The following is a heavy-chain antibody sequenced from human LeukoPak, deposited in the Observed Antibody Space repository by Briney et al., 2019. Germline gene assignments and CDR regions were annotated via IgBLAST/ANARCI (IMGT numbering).Heavy chain of an antibody. V-gene: IGHV3-23*01. D-gene: IGHD3-22*01. J-gene: IGHJ4*02. CDR2: ISGSGGST. CDR1: GITLSNYG. Sequence: GGSLRLSCAASGITLSNYGMSWVRQAPGKGLEWVAGISGSGGSTNYADSVKGRFTISTDNPKNTLYLQMNSLRAEDTAVYFCAKRGVVIRVILVGFHKEAYYFDSWGQGALVTVSS. CDR3: AKRGVVIRVILVGFHKEAYYFDS.